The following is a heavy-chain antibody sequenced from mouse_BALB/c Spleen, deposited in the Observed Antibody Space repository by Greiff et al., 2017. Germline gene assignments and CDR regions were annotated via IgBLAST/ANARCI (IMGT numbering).Heavy chain of an antibody. J-gene: IGHJ2*01. Sequence: EVKVVESGGGLVKPGGSLKLSCAASGFTFSDYYMYWVRQTPEKRLEWVATISDGGSYTYYPDSVKGRFTISRDNAKNNLYLQMSSLKSEDTAMYYCARGDGLFDYWGQGTTLTVSS. V-gene: IGHV5-4*02. CDR3: ARGDGLFDY. CDR2: ISDGGSYT. D-gene: IGHD1-2*01. CDR1: GFTFSDYY.